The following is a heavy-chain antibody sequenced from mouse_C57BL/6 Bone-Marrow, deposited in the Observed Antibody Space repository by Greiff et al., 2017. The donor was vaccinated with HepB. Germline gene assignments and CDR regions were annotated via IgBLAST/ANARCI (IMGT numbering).Heavy chain of an antibody. V-gene: IGHV1-54*01. CDR1: GYAFTNYL. Sequence: QVQLQQSGAELVRPGTSVKVSCKASGYAFTNYLIEWVKQRPGQGLEWIGVIDPGSGGTNYNEKFKGKATLTADKSSSTAYMQLSSLTSEDYAVSCWARRGVLGAYWGQGNLVTVSA. CDR3: ARRGVLGAY. J-gene: IGHJ3*01. CDR2: IDPGSGGT. D-gene: IGHD4-1*01.